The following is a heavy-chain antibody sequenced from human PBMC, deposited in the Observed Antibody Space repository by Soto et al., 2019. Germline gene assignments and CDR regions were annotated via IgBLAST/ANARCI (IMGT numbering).Heavy chain of an antibody. Sequence: EVQLLESGGSLVQPGGSLRLSCAASGFTFSSYAMNWVRQAPGKGLEWVSVISGSGGSTYYADSVKGRFTISRDNSKNTLHRLMNSLRAEDTAVYYCARRSSSWYFDYWGQGTLVTVSS. D-gene: IGHD6-13*01. CDR3: ARRSSSWYFDY. V-gene: IGHV3-23*01. J-gene: IGHJ4*02. CDR1: GFTFSSYA. CDR2: ISGSGGST.